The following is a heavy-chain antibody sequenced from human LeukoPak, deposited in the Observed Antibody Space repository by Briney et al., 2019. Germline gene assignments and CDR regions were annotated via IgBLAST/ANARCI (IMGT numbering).Heavy chain of an antibody. D-gene: IGHD6-25*01. J-gene: IGHJ4*02. CDR2: LYYGENS. CDR3: ARQLPTAAADTRGYFDY. Sequence: PSETLSLTCTVSGCSISFSSSSTYYWGWIRQAPGKGLEWIGSLYYGENSHYNPSLKSRATLSVDTSNNQFSLKLTSVTAADAAVYFCARQLPTAAADTRGYFDYWGQGTVVTVSS. CDR1: GCSISFSSSSTYY. V-gene: IGHV4-39*01.